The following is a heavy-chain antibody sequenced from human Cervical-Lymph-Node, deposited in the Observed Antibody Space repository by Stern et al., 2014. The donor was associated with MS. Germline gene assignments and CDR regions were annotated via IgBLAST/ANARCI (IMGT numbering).Heavy chain of an antibody. CDR2: ISPKNGNT. J-gene: IGHJ6*02. V-gene: IGHV1-2*02. Sequence: QMQLEQSGAEVKKPGASVQVSCKPSGFTFSNYYVHWLRQAPGQRPEWMGRISPKNGNTNYAPKFQGRVTMTRDTSVGLVSLEVTRLRLDDTAIYYCAENMDVWGQGTTVTVSS. CDR3: AENMDV. CDR1: GFTFSNYY.